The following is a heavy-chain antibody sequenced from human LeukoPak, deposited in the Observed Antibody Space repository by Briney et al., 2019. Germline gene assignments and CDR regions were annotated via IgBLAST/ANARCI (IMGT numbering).Heavy chain of an antibody. D-gene: IGHD2-15*01. CDR2: IKSKTDGGTT. J-gene: IGHJ3*02. Sequence: GGSLRLSCAASGFTFSNAWMSWVRQAPGNGLEWLGRIKSKTDGGTTDYAAPVRGRFTISRDDSKNTLYLQMNSLKTEDTAVYYCVGYCSGGNCPNAFDIWGQGTMVTVSS. V-gene: IGHV3-15*01. CDR3: VGYCSGGNCPNAFDI. CDR1: GFTFSNAW.